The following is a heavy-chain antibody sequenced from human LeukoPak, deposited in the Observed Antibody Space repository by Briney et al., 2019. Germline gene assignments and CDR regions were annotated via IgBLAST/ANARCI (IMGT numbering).Heavy chain of an antibody. J-gene: IGHJ6*03. CDR3: ARHGSYYYYMDV. Sequence: PSGTLSLTCTVSGGSISSSSNYWGWIRQPPGKGLELIGTIYYSGSTYYNPSLKSRVTISADTSKLQFSLMLTSVPAADTAVYYCARHGSYYYYMDVWGKGTTVTVSS. CDR1: GGSISSSSNY. V-gene: IGHV4-39*01. D-gene: IGHD3-16*01. CDR2: IYYSGST.